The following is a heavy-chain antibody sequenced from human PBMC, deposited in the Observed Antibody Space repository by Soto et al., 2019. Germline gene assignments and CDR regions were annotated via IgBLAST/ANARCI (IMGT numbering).Heavy chain of an antibody. CDR1: GFTFSSYA. J-gene: IGHJ4*02. CDR3: AKSLAVADNFDY. Sequence: EVQRLESGGGLVQPGGSLRLSCTASGFTFSSYAMSWVRQAPGKGLEWVSAISGSGGSTYYADSVKGRFTISRDNSKNTLYLQMNSLRAEDTAVYYCAKSLAVADNFDYWGQGTLVTVSS. CDR2: ISGSGGST. V-gene: IGHV3-23*01. D-gene: IGHD6-19*01.